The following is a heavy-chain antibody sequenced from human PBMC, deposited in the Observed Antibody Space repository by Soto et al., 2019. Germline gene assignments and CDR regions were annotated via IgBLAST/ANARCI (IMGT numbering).Heavy chain of an antibody. CDR2: IIPIFDTA. V-gene: IGHV1-69*12. CDR3: ATHPMDTLTYYSGMDV. Sequence: QVQLVQSGAEVKKPGSSVRVSCKASGGTFSSYAISWVRQAPGQGLEWMGGIIPIFDTADYAQKFQGRVTITEDESTSTAYMELSSLRSEDTAVYYCATHPMDTLTYYSGMDVWGQGTTVTVSS. J-gene: IGHJ6*02. D-gene: IGHD5-18*01. CDR1: GGTFSSYA.